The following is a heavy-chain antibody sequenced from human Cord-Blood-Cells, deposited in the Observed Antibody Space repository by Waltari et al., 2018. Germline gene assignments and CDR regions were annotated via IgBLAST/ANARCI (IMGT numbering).Heavy chain of an antibody. CDR1: GFTFSSYS. CDR3: ARTSGWYAFDI. CDR2: INNSRSYI. D-gene: IGHD6-19*01. Sequence: EVQLVESGGGLVKPGGSLSLSCAASGFTFSSYSMNWVRQAPGKVLEWDSSINNSRSYIYYANSVNGRFTISRDNAKDSLYLQMNSLRAEDTAVYYCARTSGWYAFDIWGQGTMVTVSS. J-gene: IGHJ3*02. V-gene: IGHV3-21*01.